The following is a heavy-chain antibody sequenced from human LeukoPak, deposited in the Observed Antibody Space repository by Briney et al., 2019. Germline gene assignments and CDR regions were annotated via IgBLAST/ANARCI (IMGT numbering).Heavy chain of an antibody. CDR2: MYYSGST. Sequence: PSETLSLTCIVSGGSVSSGSYYWSWIRQPPGKGLEWIGYMYYSGSTNYNPPLKSRVTISVATSKSQFSLKLSSVTAADTAVYYCARSITMVRGIIKAARYYFDYWGQGTLVTVSS. V-gene: IGHV4-61*01. CDR1: GGSVSSGSYY. CDR3: ARSITMVRGIIKAARYYFDY. D-gene: IGHD3-10*01. J-gene: IGHJ4*02.